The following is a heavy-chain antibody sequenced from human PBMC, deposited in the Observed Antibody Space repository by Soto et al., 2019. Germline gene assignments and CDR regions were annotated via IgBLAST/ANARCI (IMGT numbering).Heavy chain of an antibody. J-gene: IGHJ5*02. D-gene: IGHD3-22*01. CDR1: VASISSGGYY. V-gene: IGHV4-31*03. CDR3: ARESKYDTSGYPPWFAP. Sequence: QVQLQESGPGLVKPSQTLSLTCTVSVASISSGGYYWSWIRQHPGEGLGWIGYIYYSGSTSYNPSLKIRVTISVDTSKNQFSLKLSSVTDADTAVYYCARESKYDTSGYPPWFAPWGQGTLVTVSS. CDR2: IYYSGST.